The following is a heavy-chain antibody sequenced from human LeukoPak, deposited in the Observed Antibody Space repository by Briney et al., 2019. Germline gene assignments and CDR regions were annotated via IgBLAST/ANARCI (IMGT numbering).Heavy chain of an antibody. J-gene: IGHJ4*02. CDR1: GGSISSSRDY. Sequence: PSETLSLTCIVSGGSISSSRDYWAWIRQPPGKGLEWIANIYYSGSTYYSPSLKSRVSISVDTSKNQFSLKLSSVTAADTAVYYCARHPSRAVAVGPTSSYFDYWGQGTLVTVSS. V-gene: IGHV4-39*01. CDR2: IYYSGST. D-gene: IGHD6-19*01. CDR3: ARHPSRAVAVGPTSSYFDY.